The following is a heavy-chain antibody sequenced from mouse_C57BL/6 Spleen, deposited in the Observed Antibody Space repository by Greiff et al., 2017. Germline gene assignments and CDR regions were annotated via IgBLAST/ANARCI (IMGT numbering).Heavy chain of an antibody. Sequence: EVKLMESGGGLVKPGGSLKLSCAASGFTFSDYGMHWVRQAPEKGLEWVAYISSGSSTIYYADTVKGRFTISRDNAKNTLFLQMTSLRSEDTAMYYCARYDGYSADYWGQGTTLTVSS. D-gene: IGHD2-3*01. CDR2: ISSGSSTI. CDR3: ARYDGYSADY. CDR1: GFTFSDYG. V-gene: IGHV5-17*01. J-gene: IGHJ2*01.